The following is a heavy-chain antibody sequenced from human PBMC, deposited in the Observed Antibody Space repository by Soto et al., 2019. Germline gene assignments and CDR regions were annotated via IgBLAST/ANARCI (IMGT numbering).Heavy chain of an antibody. Sequence: EVQVVESGGGLVQPGGSLRLYCAAIGFSLRSDWMAWVRQIPGKGLEFVANIKEDGSVKNYVDSVKGRFSISRDNDKNSLYLQINSLRAEATAGYYCVIERWGGAVDMGGQGTTVTVSS. J-gene: IGHJ3*02. CDR1: GFSLRSDW. CDR3: VIERWGGAVDM. D-gene: IGHD3-10*01. V-gene: IGHV3-7*01. CDR2: IKEDGSVK.